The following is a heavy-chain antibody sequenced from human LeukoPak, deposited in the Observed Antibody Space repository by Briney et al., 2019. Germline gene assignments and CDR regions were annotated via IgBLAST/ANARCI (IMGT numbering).Heavy chain of an antibody. J-gene: IGHJ4*02. V-gene: IGHV4-34*01. CDR1: GGSFSDYH. D-gene: IGHD3-10*01. Sequence: SSETLSLTCAVFGGSFSDYHWSWVRQPPGKGLEWIGEINHSGSTNYNPSLRSRVTISVDTSKNQFSLKLSSVTAADTSMYYCARHSRTYYNGSGRSIDYWGQGTLVIAS. CDR2: INHSGST. CDR3: ARHSRTYYNGSGRSIDY.